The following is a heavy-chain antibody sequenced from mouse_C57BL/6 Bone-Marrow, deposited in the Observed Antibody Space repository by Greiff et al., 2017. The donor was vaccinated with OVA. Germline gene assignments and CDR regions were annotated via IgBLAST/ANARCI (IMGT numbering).Heavy chain of an antibody. CDR2: ISSGGDYI. CDR1: GFTFSSYA. D-gene: IGHD1-1*01. V-gene: IGHV5-9-1*02. J-gene: IGHJ2*01. CDR3: TRDHVDYGSSFFDY. Sequence: EVMLVESGAGLVKPGGSLKLSCAASGFTFSSYAMSWVRQTPEKRLEWVAYISSGGDYIYYADTVKGRFTISRDNARNTLYLQMSSLKSEDTAMYYCTRDHVDYGSSFFDYWGQGTTLTVSS.